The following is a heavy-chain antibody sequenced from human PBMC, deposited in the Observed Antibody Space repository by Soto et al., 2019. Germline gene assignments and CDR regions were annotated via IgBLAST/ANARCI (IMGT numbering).Heavy chain of an antibody. D-gene: IGHD3-10*01. CDR1: GFTFSDHD. J-gene: IGHJ4*02. Sequence: GGCLRLSCAASGFTFSDHDMYWVRQAPGKGLEWVSAISGSGGSTYYADSVKGRFTISRDNSKNTLYLQMNSLRAEDTAVYYCAKESGYGYYGSGSYEGGFDYWGQGTLVTVSS. V-gene: IGHV3-23*01. CDR2: ISGSGGST. CDR3: AKESGYGYYGSGSYEGGFDY.